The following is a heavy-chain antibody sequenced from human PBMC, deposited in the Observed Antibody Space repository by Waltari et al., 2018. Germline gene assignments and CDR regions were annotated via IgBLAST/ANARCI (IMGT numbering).Heavy chain of an antibody. D-gene: IGHD2-2*01. CDR2: ISYDTKNK. CDR3: GRDYCGRASCNGMDV. V-gene: IGHV3-30*03. Sequence: WVRLPPGKGLGWVEVISYDTKNKYYVASVEGRFTTSRNNSNNTVDLLKNSIRPADTAVLYCGRDYCGRASCNGMDVWGRGTTVTVS. J-gene: IGHJ6*02.